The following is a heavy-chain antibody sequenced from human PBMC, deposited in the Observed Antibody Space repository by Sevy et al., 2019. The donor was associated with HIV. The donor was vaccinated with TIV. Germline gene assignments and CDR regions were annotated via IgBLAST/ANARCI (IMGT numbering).Heavy chain of an antibody. CDR1: GYTFTDYY. CDR3: TRLTTMPTSGFYGMDV. D-gene: IGHD1-1*01. V-gene: IGHV1-2*02. CDR2: INPNDGVT. J-gene: IGHJ6*02. Sequence: ASVKVSCKASGYTFTDYYIHWVRQAPGQGLEWMAWINPNDGVTNYGQRFQGGVTVTRDTSISTAYMELRRLRSDDTANSYWTRLTTMPTSGFYGMDVWGQGTTVTVSS.